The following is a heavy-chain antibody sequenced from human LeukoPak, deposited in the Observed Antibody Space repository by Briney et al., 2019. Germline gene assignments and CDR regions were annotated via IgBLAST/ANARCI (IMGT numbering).Heavy chain of an antibody. D-gene: IGHD2-15*01. J-gene: IGHJ3*02. Sequence: PGGSLRLSCAASGFTFSSYAMSWVRQAPGKGLEWVSAISGSGGSTYYADSVKGRFTIPRDNSKNTLYLQMNSLRAEDAAVYYCAKDGGSHDAFDIWSQGTMVTVSS. CDR1: GFTFSSYA. V-gene: IGHV3-23*01. CDR2: ISGSGGST. CDR3: AKDGGSHDAFDI.